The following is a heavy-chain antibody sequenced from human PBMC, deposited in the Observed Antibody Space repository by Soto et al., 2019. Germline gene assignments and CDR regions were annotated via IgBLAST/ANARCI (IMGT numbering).Heavy chain of an antibody. D-gene: IGHD3-22*01. J-gene: IGHJ4*02. Sequence: EVPLVESGGGLVQPGGSLRLSCAASGFTFSSYSMNWVRQAPGKGLEWVSYISSSSSTIYYADSVKGRFTISRDNAKNSLYLQMNSLRAEDTAVYYCARDYYDSSGYSADFDYWGQGTLVTVSS. CDR1: GFTFSSYS. V-gene: IGHV3-48*01. CDR3: ARDYYDSSGYSADFDY. CDR2: ISSSSSTI.